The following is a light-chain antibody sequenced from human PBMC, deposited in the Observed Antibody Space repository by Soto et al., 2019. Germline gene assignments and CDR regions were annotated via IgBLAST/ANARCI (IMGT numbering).Light chain of an antibody. Sequence: QSVLTQPPSVSAAPGQKVTISCSGSSSNIGGNSVSWYQQLPGTAPKLLIYDDNKRPSGIPDRFSGYKSGTSATLGITGFQTGDEDDYYCGSWDSSLSAYVLGHGNKVTVL. CDR1: SSNIGGNS. CDR3: GSWDSSLSAYV. CDR2: DDN. V-gene: IGLV1-51*01. J-gene: IGLJ1*01.